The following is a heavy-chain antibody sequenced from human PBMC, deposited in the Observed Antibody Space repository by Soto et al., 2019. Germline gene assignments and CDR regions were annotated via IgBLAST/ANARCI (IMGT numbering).Heavy chain of an antibody. D-gene: IGHD2-2*01. CDR3: ARSQGSSTSLEIYYYYYYGMDV. CDR1: GGTFSSYA. Sequence: QVQLVQSGAGMKRPGSSVKVSCKASGGTFSSYAISWVRQPPGQGLEWMGGIIPISGTANSAQKFQGRVTITADESRSTAYMELSSLRSEDTAVYYCARSQGSSTSLEIYYYYYYGMDVWGQGTTVTVSS. V-gene: IGHV1-69*01. J-gene: IGHJ6*02. CDR2: IIPISGTA.